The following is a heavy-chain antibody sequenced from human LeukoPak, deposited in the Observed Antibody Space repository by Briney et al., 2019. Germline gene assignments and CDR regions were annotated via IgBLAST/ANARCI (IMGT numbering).Heavy chain of an antibody. V-gene: IGHV1-2*02. D-gene: IGHD6-19*01. Sequence: ASVKVSCKASGYTFTGYYMHWVRQAPGQGLEWMGWINPDSGGTNYAQKFQGRVTMTRDTSISTAYMEVSRLRSDDTAVYYCAREGSGWYGNFDYWGQGTLVTVSS. CDR2: INPDSGGT. J-gene: IGHJ4*02. CDR3: AREGSGWYGNFDY. CDR1: GYTFTGYY.